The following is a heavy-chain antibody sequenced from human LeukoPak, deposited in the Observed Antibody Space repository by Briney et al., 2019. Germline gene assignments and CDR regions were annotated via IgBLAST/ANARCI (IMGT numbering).Heavy chain of an antibody. CDR3: ATGRATSIY. CDR1: EFTFGTSL. CDR2: VRPDGSEK. Sequence: GGSLRLSCAVSEFTFGTSLMTWVRQAPGKGLEWVASVRPDGSEKTYVDSMRGRFTISRDNAKKSLYLQMNSLRAEDTAVYYCATGRATSIYWGQGTLVTVSS. V-gene: IGHV3-7*03. J-gene: IGHJ4*02.